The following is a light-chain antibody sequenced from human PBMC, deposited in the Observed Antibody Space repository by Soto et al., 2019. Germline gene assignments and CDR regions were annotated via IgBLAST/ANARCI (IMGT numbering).Light chain of an antibody. CDR1: QSVSSAY. V-gene: IGKV3-20*01. J-gene: IGKJ1*01. CDR2: AAS. Sequence: EIVLPPSPGTLSLSPGERATLSCRASQSVSSAYLAWYQHKPGQPPTLLIYAASSRVTGIPDRFSGSGSGTDFTLTISRLEPEDFAVYYCQQYGSSSTWTFGQGTKVEIK. CDR3: QQYGSSSTWT.